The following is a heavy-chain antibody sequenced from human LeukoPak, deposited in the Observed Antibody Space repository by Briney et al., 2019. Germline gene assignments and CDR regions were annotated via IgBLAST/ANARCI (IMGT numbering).Heavy chain of an antibody. Sequence: SSETLSPTCTVSGGSISSYYWSWIRQPPGKGLEWIGCVYYNGNTNYDPSLKSRVTISVDTSKNQFSLNLSSVTAADTAVYYCARAITGTTFAFDMWGQGTMVTVSS. V-gene: IGHV4-59*01. CDR1: GGSISSYY. CDR2: VYYNGNT. CDR3: ARAITGTTFAFDM. D-gene: IGHD1-20*01. J-gene: IGHJ3*02.